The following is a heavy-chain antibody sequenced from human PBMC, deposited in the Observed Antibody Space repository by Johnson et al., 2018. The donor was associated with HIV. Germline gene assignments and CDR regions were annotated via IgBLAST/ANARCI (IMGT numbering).Heavy chain of an antibody. Sequence: VQLVESGGGVVQPGRSLRLSCAASGFTFSSYAMHWVRQAPGKGPAWVAVISYDGSNKYYADSVKGRFTTSRDNSKNTLYLQMNSLRAEDKGVYYCARERVHDKSGLDAFDIWGQGTMVTVSS. D-gene: IGHD3-22*01. CDR3: ARERVHDKSGLDAFDI. CDR1: GFTFSSYA. J-gene: IGHJ3*02. CDR2: ISYDGSNK. V-gene: IGHV3-30*04.